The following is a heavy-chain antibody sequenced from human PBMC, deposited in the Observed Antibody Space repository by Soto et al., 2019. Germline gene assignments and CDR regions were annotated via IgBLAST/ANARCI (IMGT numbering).Heavy chain of an antibody. D-gene: IGHD3-16*02. J-gene: IGHJ4*02. CDR3: ARGSKDYVWGSYRSALDY. CDR1: GGSISSGGYS. Sequence: PSETLSLTCAVSGGSISSGGYSWSWIRQPPGKGLEWIGYMYHSGSTYYNPSLKSRVTISVDTSKNQFSLKLSSVTAADTAVYYCARGSKDYVWGSYRSALDYWGQGTLVTVSS. CDR2: MYHSGST. V-gene: IGHV4-30-2*01.